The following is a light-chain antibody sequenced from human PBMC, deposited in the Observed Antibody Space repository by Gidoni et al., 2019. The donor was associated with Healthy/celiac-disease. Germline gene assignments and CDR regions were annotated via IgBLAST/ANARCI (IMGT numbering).Light chain of an antibody. CDR1: QSIRSY. J-gene: IGKJ2*03. Sequence: DIQMTQSPSSLSASVGDRVTINCRASQSIRSYLTWYQQKPGKAPKLLIYAASSLQSGVPSMCSCSGSWTDFTLTISSLQPEDFATYYCQQSYSTPRYSFGQGTKLEIK. CDR2: AAS. V-gene: IGKV1-39*01. CDR3: QQSYSTPRYS.